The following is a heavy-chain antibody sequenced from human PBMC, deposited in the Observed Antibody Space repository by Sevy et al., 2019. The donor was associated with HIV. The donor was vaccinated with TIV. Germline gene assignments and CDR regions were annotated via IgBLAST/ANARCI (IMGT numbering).Heavy chain of an antibody. Sequence: SETVSLTCTVSGASISSSGYYWGWIRQPPGKGLEWIASIRYSGSTYYNPSLRSRVTISADASKNQFSLKLNSVTAADTAVYYCAGPRLTYNSGWSYYDHWGQGTVVTVSS. CDR2: IRYSGST. D-gene: IGHD6-19*01. CDR1: GASISSSGYY. V-gene: IGHV4-39*01. J-gene: IGHJ4*02. CDR3: AGPRLTYNSGWSYYDH.